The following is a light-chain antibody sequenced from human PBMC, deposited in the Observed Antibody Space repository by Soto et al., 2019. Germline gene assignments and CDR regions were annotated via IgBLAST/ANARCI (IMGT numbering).Light chain of an antibody. V-gene: IGKV3-15*01. CDR3: QQYDNWLTGT. J-gene: IGKJ1*01. CDR1: QAISDN. Sequence: EIVMAQSPATLSVSPWERVALSCRASQAISDNLACYQHKPGQPPRLLIYDASTRATGIPARFSGGGSGTEFTLTISSLQSEDFAVYYCQQYDNWLTGTFGQGTKVDIK. CDR2: DAS.